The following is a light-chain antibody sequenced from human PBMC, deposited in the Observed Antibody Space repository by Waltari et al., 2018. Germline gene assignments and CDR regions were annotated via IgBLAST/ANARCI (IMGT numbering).Light chain of an antibody. CDR1: QSVRTY. CDR3: QLSDNLPYT. V-gene: IGKV1-39*01. CDR2: AAS. J-gene: IGKJ2*01. Sequence: DFQMTQSPSSLSASVGDRVTITCRASQSVRTYLNWYQQKAGNAPKVLIYAASSLESGVASRFSGSGSGTQFSLTISSLQPEDFATYYCQLSDNLPYTFGQGTKLEIK.